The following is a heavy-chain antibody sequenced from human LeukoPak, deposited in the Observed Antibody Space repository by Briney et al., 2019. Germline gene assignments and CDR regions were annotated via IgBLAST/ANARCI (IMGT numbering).Heavy chain of an antibody. D-gene: IGHD3-22*01. J-gene: IGHJ4*02. CDR2: IIPILGIA. CDR3: ARDPGYDSSGYHDY. CDR1: GYTFSSYA. Sequence: ASVKVSCKTSGYTFSSYAISWVRQAPGQGLEWMGRIIPILGIANYAQKFHGRVTITADKSTSTAYMELSSLRSEDTAVYYCARDPGYDSSGYHDYWGQGNLVTVSS. V-gene: IGHV1-69*04.